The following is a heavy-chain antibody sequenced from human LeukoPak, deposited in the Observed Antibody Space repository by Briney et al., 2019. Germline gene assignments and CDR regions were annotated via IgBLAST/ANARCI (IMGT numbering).Heavy chain of an antibody. J-gene: IGHJ4*02. D-gene: IGHD6-19*01. CDR2: IYPSDSNI. V-gene: IGHV5-51*01. CDR1: GYTFTTYW. CDR3: ARRRAVAGTYYFDY. Sequence: GESLKISCKGSGYTFTTYWIGWVRQMPGKGLEWMGIIYPSDSNIRCSPSFQGQVTISADKSITTAYLQWSSLKASDTAKYYCARRRAVAGTYYFDYWGQGTLVTVSS.